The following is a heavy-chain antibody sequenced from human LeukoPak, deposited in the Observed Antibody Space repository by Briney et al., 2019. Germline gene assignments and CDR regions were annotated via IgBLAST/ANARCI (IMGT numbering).Heavy chain of an antibody. Sequence: GGSLRLSCAASGFTFSSYAMSWVHQAPGKGLEWVSAISGSGGSTYYADSVKGRFTISRDNSKNTLYLQMNSLRAEDTAVYYCAKDGKVAGYEPYFDYWGQGPWSPSPQ. V-gene: IGHV3-23*01. CDR3: AKDGKVAGYEPYFDY. CDR2: ISGSGGST. CDR1: GFTFSSYA. J-gene: IGHJ4*02. D-gene: IGHD6-19*01.